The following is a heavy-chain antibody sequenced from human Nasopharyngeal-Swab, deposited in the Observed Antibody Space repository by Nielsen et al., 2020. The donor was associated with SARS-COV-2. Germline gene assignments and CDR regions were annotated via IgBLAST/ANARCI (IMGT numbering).Heavy chain of an antibody. Sequence: GGSLRLSCKGSGYSFTSYWISWVRQMPGKGLEWMGRIDPSDSYTNYSPSFQGHVTISADKSISTAYLQWSSLKASDTAMYYCARLRFNWLLGYYYYYMDVWGTGTTVTVSS. D-gene: IGHD3-9*01. V-gene: IGHV5-10-1*01. CDR1: GYSFTSYW. CDR3: ARLRFNWLLGYYYYYMDV. CDR2: IDPSDSYT. J-gene: IGHJ6*03.